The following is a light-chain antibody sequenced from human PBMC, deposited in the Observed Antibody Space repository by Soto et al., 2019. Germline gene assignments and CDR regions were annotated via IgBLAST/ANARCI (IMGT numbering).Light chain of an antibody. J-gene: IGLJ3*02. CDR2: ENT. Sequence: QSVLTQPPSVSGAPGQSVTISCTGSSSNIGAGSDVHWYQQFPGTAPKLLIYENTNRPSGVPHRFSGSKSDTSASLAITGLQAEDEADYYCHSFDSSLNGWVFGGGTKVTVL. CDR1: SSNIGAGSD. V-gene: IGLV1-40*01. CDR3: HSFDSSLNGWV.